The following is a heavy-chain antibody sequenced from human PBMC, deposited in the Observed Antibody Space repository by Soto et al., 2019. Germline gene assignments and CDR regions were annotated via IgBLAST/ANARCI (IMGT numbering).Heavy chain of an antibody. Sequence: QVQLQQWGAGLLKPSETLSLTCAVYGGSFSGYYWSWIRQPPGKGLEWIGEINHSGSTNYNPSLKSRATISVDTSKNQFSLKLSSVTAADTAVYYCARGFSGGSVTTGAYYFDYWGQGTLVTVSS. CDR3: ARGFSGGSVTTGAYYFDY. CDR2: INHSGST. CDR1: GGSFSGYY. D-gene: IGHD4-17*01. V-gene: IGHV4-34*01. J-gene: IGHJ4*02.